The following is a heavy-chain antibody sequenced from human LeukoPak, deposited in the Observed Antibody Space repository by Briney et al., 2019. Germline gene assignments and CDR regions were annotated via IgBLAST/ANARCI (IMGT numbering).Heavy chain of an antibody. CDR2: ISAYNGNT. J-gene: IGHJ6*03. CDR3: ARASGYYGSGSHRGYYYYYMDV. V-gene: IGHV1-18*01. Sequence: ASVKVSCKASGYTFTSYGISWVRQAPGQGLEWMGWISAYNGNTNYAQKLQGRVTMTTDTSTSTAYMELRSLRSDDTAVYYCARASGYYGSGSHRGYYYYYMDVWGKGTTVTVSS. D-gene: IGHD3-10*01. CDR1: GYTFTSYG.